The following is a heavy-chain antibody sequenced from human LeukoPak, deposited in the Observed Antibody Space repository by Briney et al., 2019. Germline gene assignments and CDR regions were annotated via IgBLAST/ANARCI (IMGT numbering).Heavy chain of an antibody. D-gene: IGHD4-17*01. CDR3: AKDAGDYVYYYYYYMDV. V-gene: IGHV3-30-3*01. CDR1: GFTFSSYA. Sequence: PGGSLRLSCAASGFTFSSYAMHWVRQAPGKGLEWVAVISYDGSNKYYADSVKGRFTISRDNSKNTLYLQMNSLRAEDTAVYYCAKDAGDYVYYYYYYMDVWGKGTTVTVSS. J-gene: IGHJ6*03. CDR2: ISYDGSNK.